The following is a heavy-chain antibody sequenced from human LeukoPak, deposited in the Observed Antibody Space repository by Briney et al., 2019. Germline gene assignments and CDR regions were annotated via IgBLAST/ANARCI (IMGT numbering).Heavy chain of an antibody. CDR1: GFTFSSYS. Sequence: NPGGSLRLSRAASGFTFSSYSMNWVRQAPGKGLEWVSSISSSSSYIYYADSVKGRFTISRDNAKNSLYLQMNSLRAEDTAVYYCARDRKVAYGNYYYGMDVWGQGTTVTVSS. CDR3: ARDRKVAYGNYYYGMDV. V-gene: IGHV3-21*01. J-gene: IGHJ6*02. D-gene: IGHD3-16*01. CDR2: ISSSSSYI.